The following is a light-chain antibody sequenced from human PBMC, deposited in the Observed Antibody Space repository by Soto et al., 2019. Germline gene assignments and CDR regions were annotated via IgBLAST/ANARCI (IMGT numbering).Light chain of an antibody. CDR1: QSIRYY. CDR2: GAS. CDR3: QHHNSYSQT. Sequence: DIQLTQSPPTLSASVGDRVTITCRASQSIRYYLAWYQQMPGKASKLLIYGASSLQSGVPSRFSGSGSGTEFTLTISSLQPGDFATYFCQHHNSYSQTFGQGTKVEIK. J-gene: IGKJ1*01. V-gene: IGKV1-5*01.